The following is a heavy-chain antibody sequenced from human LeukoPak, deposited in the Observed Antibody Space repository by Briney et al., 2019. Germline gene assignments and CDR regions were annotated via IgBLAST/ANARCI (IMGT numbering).Heavy chain of an antibody. CDR3: ARGGEYYAIWRGYAGYSDY. D-gene: IGHD3-3*01. CDR1: GYSISNGYY. V-gene: IGHV4-38-2*02. Sequence: SETLSLTCTVSGYSISNGYYWGWIRQPPGKGLEWVGSISHRGSTYYNPSLRSRLTISLDRSKQKFSLKLTSVTAADTAVYFCARGGEYYAIWRGYAGYSDYWGQGISVTVSS. CDR2: ISHRGST. J-gene: IGHJ4*02.